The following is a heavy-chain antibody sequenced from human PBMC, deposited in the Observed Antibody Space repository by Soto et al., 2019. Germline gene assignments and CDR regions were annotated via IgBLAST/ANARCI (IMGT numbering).Heavy chain of an antibody. CDR2: ISYDGSNK. V-gene: IGHV3-30-3*01. J-gene: IGHJ3*02. Sequence: PGGSLRLSCAASGFTFSSYAMHWVRQAPGKGLEWVAVISYDGSNKYYADSVKGRFTISRDNSKNTLYLQMNSLRAEDTAVYYCARDRSSSWYSGTPRDAFDIWGQGTMVT. CDR3: ARDRSSSWYSGTPRDAFDI. CDR1: GFTFSSYA. D-gene: IGHD6-13*01.